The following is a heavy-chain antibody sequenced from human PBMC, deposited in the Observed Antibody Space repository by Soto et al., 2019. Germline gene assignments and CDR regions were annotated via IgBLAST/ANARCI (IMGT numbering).Heavy chain of an antibody. CDR1: GFTFSSYG. J-gene: IGHJ6*02. CDR2: ISYDGSNK. CDR3: AKEFGWELQLSHPYENSGMDV. V-gene: IGHV3-30*18. D-gene: IGHD1-1*01. Sequence: VGSLRLSCAASGFTFSSYGMHWVRQAPGKGLEWVAVISYDGSNKYYADSVRGRFTISSDNSKSTLYLQMDILRPEDTAVYYCAKEFGWELQLSHPYENSGMDVWGQGTTVTVSS.